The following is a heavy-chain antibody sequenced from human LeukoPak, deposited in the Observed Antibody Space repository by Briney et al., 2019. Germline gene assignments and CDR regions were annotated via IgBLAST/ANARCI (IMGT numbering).Heavy chain of an antibody. V-gene: IGHV5-10-1*01. CDR1: GYSFTNYW. CDR3: ARKGEVIDY. J-gene: IGHJ4*02. D-gene: IGHD3-10*01. CDR2: IDPSDSYT. Sequence: GESLKISCKGSGYSFTNYWIGWVRQMPGKGLEWMGRIDPSDSYTNYSPSFQGHVTISVDKSISTAYLQWSSLKAWDTAMYYCARKGEVIDYWGQGTLVTVSS.